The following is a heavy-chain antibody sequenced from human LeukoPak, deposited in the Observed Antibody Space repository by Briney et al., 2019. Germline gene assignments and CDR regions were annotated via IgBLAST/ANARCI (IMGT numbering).Heavy chain of an antibody. CDR1: GFTFSSYT. CDR2: ISGSGGST. D-gene: IGHD2-2*01. Sequence: PGGSLRLSCAASGFTFSSYTMSWVRQAPGKGLEWVSAISGSGGSTYYADSVKGRFTISRDNSKNTLYLQMNSLRAEDTAVYYCATSVHCSSTSCPNYYYYYGMDVWGQGTTVTVSS. J-gene: IGHJ6*02. V-gene: IGHV3-23*01. CDR3: ATSVHCSSTSCPNYYYYYGMDV.